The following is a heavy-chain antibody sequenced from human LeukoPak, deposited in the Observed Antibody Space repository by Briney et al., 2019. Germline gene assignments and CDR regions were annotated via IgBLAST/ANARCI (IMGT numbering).Heavy chain of an antibody. J-gene: IGHJ4*02. CDR1: GFTFSSYA. D-gene: IGHD2-2*02. V-gene: IGHV3-23*01. CDR2: ISGSGGST. Sequence: GGSLRLSCAASGFTFSSYAMSWVRQAPRKGLEWVSAISGSGGSTYYADSVKGRFTISRDNSKNTLYLQMNSLRAEDTAVYYCAKDTPPNLVVVPAAIDYWGQGTLVTVSS. CDR3: AKDTPPNLVVVPAAIDY.